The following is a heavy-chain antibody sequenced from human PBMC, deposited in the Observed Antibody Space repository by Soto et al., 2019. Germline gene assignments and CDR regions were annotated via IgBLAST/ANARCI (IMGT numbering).Heavy chain of an antibody. V-gene: IGHV4-4*07. CDR2: IYPSGNT. J-gene: IGHJ6*02. Sequence: SETLSLTCAVSGGSISSYYWSWIRQTAGKGLEWIGRIYPSGNTNYNPSLKSRVTMSIDTSKNQLSLKLRSVTAADTAVYFCAGDEGYYYYGMDVWGQGPLVAVSS. CDR1: GGSISSYY. CDR3: AGDEGYYYYGMDV.